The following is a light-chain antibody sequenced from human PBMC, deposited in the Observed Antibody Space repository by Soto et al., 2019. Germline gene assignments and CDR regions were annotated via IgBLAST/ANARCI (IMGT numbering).Light chain of an antibody. J-gene: IGKJ5*01. V-gene: IGKV3-11*01. CDR3: QQRSNWPPIT. CDR2: DAS. Sequence: EIVLTQSPATLSLSPGERATLSCRDSQSVSSYLAWYQQKPGQAPRLLIYDASNRATGIPARFSGSGSGTDFTLTISSLEPEDFAVYYCQQRSNWPPITFGLGTRLEIK. CDR1: QSVSSY.